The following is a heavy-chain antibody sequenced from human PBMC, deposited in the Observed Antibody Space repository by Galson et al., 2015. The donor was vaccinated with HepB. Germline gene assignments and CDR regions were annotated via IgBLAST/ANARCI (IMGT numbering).Heavy chain of an antibody. V-gene: IGHV3-72*01. J-gene: IGHJ6*02. D-gene: IGHD2-15*01. CDR1: GFTFIDYY. CDR3: APGPYCSGASCRKGYYFDIDV. Sequence: SLRLSCAASGFTFIDYYMDWVRQAPGKGLEWVGRTRNKANSYTTEYAASVKGRFTISRDDSKNSMYLDMNSLKTEDTAVYYCAPGPYCSGASCRKGYYFDIDVWGQGTTVTVSS. CDR2: TRNKANSYTT.